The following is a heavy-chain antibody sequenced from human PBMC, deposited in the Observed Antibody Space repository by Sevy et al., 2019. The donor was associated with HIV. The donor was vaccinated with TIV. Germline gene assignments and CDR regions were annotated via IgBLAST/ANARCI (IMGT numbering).Heavy chain of an antibody. D-gene: IGHD3-22*01. V-gene: IGHV1-24*01. CDR2: FDPEDGET. CDR1: GYTLTQLS. J-gene: IGHJ4*02. Sequence: ASVKVSCKVSGYTLTQLSMHWVRQVPGKGLEWMGSFDPEDGETIYAQKFQGRVTMTEDTSTDTAYMELSSLRSEDTAVYYCATTKDYYENSGDPFDYWGQGTLVTVSS. CDR3: ATTKDYYENSGDPFDY.